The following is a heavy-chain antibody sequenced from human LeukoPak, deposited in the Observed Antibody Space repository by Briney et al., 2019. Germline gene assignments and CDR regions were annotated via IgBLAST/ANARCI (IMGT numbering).Heavy chain of an antibody. CDR2: IWYDGSNK. V-gene: IGHV3-33*01. Sequence: GGSLRLSCAASGFTFSSYGMHWVRQAPGKGLEWVAVIWYDGSNKYYADSVKGRFTVSRDNSKNTLYLQMNSLSAEDTAVYYCARDIFIQMHYFDYWGQGPLVTVSS. CDR1: GFTFSSYG. CDR3: ARDIFIQMHYFDY. J-gene: IGHJ4*02. D-gene: IGHD3-9*01.